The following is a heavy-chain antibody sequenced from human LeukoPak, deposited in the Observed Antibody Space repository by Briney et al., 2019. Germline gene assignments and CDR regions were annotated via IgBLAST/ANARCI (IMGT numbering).Heavy chain of an antibody. Sequence: SETLSLTCTVSGGSISSYYWSWIRQPPGKGLEWIGYIYYSGSTNYIPSLKSRVTISVDTSKNQFSLKLSSVTAADTAVYYCAVHRSGYYSWFDPWGQGTLVTVSS. V-gene: IGHV4-59*01. J-gene: IGHJ5*02. CDR2: IYYSGST. CDR1: GGSISSYY. CDR3: AVHRSGYYSWFDP. D-gene: IGHD3-3*01.